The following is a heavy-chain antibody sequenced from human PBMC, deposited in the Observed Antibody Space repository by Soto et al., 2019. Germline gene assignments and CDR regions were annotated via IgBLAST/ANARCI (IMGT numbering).Heavy chain of an antibody. J-gene: IGHJ4*02. CDR2: IYYTGAA. CDR1: GGSLDTGGFY. CDR3: ASGTFNDISFDS. V-gene: IGHV4-31*03. D-gene: IGHD2-21*01. Sequence: QVQLQESGPGLVKPSQTLTLTCSVSGGSLDTGGFYWSWARQLPGKGLQWIGYIYYTGAAYYNPALKSRVVISLDTSANQFSLSLTSLTAADTAVYYCASGTFNDISFDSWGQGRLVTVSS.